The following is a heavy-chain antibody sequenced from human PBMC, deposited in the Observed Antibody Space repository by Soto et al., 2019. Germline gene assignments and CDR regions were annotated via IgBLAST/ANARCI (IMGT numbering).Heavy chain of an antibody. CDR3: ARDYHYDILTGFPRPFDP. CDR2: IIPIFGTA. CDR1: GGTFSSYA. V-gene: IGHV1-69*13. D-gene: IGHD3-9*01. J-gene: IGHJ5*02. Sequence: GASVKVSCKASGGTFSSYAISWVRQAPGQGLEWMGGIIPIFGTANYAQKFQGRVTITADESTSTAYMELSSLRSEDTAVYYCARDYHYDILTGFPRPFDPWGQGTLVTVPS.